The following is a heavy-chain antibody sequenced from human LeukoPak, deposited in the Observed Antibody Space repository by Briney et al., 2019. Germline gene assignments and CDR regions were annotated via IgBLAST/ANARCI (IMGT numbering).Heavy chain of an antibody. CDR3: ARDLAYSSSPADY. V-gene: IGHV3-30-3*01. CDR2: ISYDGSNK. D-gene: IGHD6-13*01. Sequence: PGGSLRLSCAASGFTFSSYAMHWVRQAPGKGLEWVAVISYDGSNKYYADSVKGRFTISGDNSKNTLYLQMNSLRAEDTAVYYCARDLAYSSSPADYWGQGTLVTVSS. J-gene: IGHJ4*02. CDR1: GFTFSSYA.